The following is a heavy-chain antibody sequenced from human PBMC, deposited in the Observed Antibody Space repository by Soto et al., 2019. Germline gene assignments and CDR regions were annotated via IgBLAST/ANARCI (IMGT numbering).Heavy chain of an antibody. Sequence: SETLSLTCSVSGASISSRDYYWGWIRQTPGKGLEWIGNIDYNGVTYYNPSLKSRVTVSKDTSKNQFSLTVAYVTAADTAVYYCARVGISSSDAFDIWGQGTTVTVSS. D-gene: IGHD6-6*01. CDR1: GASISSRDYY. V-gene: IGHV4-39*01. J-gene: IGHJ3*02. CDR3: ARVGISSSDAFDI. CDR2: IDYNGVT.